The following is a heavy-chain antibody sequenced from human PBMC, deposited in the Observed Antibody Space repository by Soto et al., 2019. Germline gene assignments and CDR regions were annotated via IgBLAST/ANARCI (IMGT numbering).Heavy chain of an antibody. Sequence: QITLNESGPTVVKPTEPLTLTCTFSGFSLTTSGVGVGWVRQSPGKAPEWLAFIYWDDDKRYSTSLKSRLTITKDTSKNQVVLTMANVDPADTATYYCAHRVLRAVFGLVTTTAICFDFWGQGTPVVVSS. D-gene: IGHD3-3*01. CDR2: IYWDDDK. CDR3: AHRVLRAVFGLVTTTAICFDF. J-gene: IGHJ4*02. CDR1: GFSLTTSGVG. V-gene: IGHV2-5*02.